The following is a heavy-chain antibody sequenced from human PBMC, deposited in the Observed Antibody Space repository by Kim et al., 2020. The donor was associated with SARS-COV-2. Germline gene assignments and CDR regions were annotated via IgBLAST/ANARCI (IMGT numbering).Heavy chain of an antibody. Sequence: YAQGFTGRFVFSLDTSVSTAYLQISSLKAEDTAVYYCARDPGIAARPVDYWGQGTLVTVSS. J-gene: IGHJ4*02. CDR3: ARDPGIAARPVDY. V-gene: IGHV7-4-1*02. D-gene: IGHD6-6*01.